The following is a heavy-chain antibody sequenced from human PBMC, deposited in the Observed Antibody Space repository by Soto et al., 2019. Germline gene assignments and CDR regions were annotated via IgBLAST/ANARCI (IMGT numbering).Heavy chain of an antibody. J-gene: IGHJ4*02. Sequence: NPSETLSLTCTVSGGSISSGGYYWSWIRQHPGKGLEWIGYIYRSGTTFYSPSLKSRLTISVDTSNNQFSLTLSSVTAADTAVYYCAREGELGPYYFDYWGQGTLVTVSS. CDR2: IYRSGTT. CDR1: GGSISSGGYY. CDR3: AREGELGPYYFDY. V-gene: IGHV4-31*03. D-gene: IGHD7-27*01.